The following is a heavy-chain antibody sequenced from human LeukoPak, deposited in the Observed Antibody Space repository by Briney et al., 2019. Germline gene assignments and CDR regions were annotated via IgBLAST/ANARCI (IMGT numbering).Heavy chain of an antibody. V-gene: IGHV4-34*01. CDR1: GGSFCGYY. CDR3: ARGRHVGGEGLGGELAELAVAGGAYYFDY. Sequence: SETLSLTCAVYGGSFCGYYWSWSRQPPGKGLEWIGEINHSGSTNYFPSLKSRGTISVDTSKNQFSLKLSSVTAAETAVYYCARGRHVGGEGLGGELAELAVAGGAYYFDYWGQGTLVTVSS. D-gene: IGHD6-19*01. CDR2: INHSGST. J-gene: IGHJ4*02.